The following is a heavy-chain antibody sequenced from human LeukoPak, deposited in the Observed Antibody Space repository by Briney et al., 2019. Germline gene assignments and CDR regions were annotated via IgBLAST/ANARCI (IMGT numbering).Heavy chain of an antibody. V-gene: IGHV3-11*03. CDR1: GFTFNDYH. CDR3: ARCGTPNNYHDYGLDV. J-gene: IGHJ6*02. D-gene: IGHD5-24*01. CDR2: ISISGSYI. Sequence: AGGSLRLSCRASGFTFNDYHMSWLRQAPGKGLEWISYISISGSYINHTDSVKGRFTISRDNAKNSLYVEMTSLRAEDTAVYYCARCGTPNNYHDYGLDVWGQGTTVTVSS.